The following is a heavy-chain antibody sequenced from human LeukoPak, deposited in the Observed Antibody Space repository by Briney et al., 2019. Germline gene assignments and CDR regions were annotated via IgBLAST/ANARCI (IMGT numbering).Heavy chain of an antibody. D-gene: IGHD4-23*01. CDR1: GYSISSGYY. V-gene: IGHV4-38-2*02. CDR3: ARAYGGNSQYFQH. CDR2: IHHSGST. J-gene: IGHJ1*01. Sequence: SETLSLTCTVSGYSISSGYYWGWIRQPPGKGLEWIGSIHHSGSTNYNPSLKSRVTISLDTSKNQFSLKLSSVTAADTAVYYCARAYGGNSQYFQHWGQGTLVTVSS.